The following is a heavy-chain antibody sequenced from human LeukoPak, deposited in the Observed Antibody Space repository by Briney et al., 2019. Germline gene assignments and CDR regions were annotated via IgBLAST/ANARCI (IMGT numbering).Heavy chain of an antibody. V-gene: IGHV4-39*01. CDR3: ARRRTTDDAFDI. CDR2: IYYSGSN. CDR1: GGSISSSSYY. D-gene: IGHD4-17*01. Sequence: SETLPLTCTVSGGSISSSSYYWGWIRQPPGKGLEWIGSIYYSGSNYYNPSLKSRVTISVDTSKNQFSLKLSSVTAADTAVYYCARRRTTDDAFDIWGQGTMVAVSS. J-gene: IGHJ3*02.